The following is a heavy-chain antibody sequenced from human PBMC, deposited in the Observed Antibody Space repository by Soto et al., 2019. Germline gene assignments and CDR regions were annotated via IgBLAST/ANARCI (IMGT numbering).Heavy chain of an antibody. CDR2: ITYDGSNK. D-gene: IGHD1-7*01. V-gene: IGHV3-30*18. Sequence: GGSLRLSCQASGFNFDNYGMHWVRQAPGKGLEWVAVITYDGSNKYYADSVKGRFTISRDNSKNTLSLHLNTLKPEDTAVYHCAKDRVGGTFYTPLGFWGQGTLVTVPQ. CDR3: AKDRVGGTFYTPLGF. J-gene: IGHJ4*02. CDR1: GFNFDNYG.